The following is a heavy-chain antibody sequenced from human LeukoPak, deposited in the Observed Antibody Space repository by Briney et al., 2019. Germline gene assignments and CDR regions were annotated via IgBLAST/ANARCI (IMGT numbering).Heavy chain of an antibody. V-gene: IGHV4-39*01. CDR2: IYYSGST. CDR1: GGSISSSSYY. J-gene: IGHJ4*02. Sequence: SETLSLTCTVSGGSISSSSYYWGWIRQPPGKGLEWIGSIYYSGSTYYNPSLKSRVTISVDTSKNQFSLKLSSVTAADTAVYYCARHRQFGVVDYWGQGTLVTVSS. D-gene: IGHD3-3*01. CDR3: ARHRQFGVVDY.